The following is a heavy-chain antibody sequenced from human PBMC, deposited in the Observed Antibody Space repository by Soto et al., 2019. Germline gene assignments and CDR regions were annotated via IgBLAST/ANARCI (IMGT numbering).Heavy chain of an antibody. V-gene: IGHV4-59*03. CDR1: GGSIESYY. CDR2: VYYTGNT. Sequence: QVQLQESGPGLVEPSETLSLTCTVSGGSIESYYWSWIRQSPGKGLEWIAYVYYTGNTAYNPSLNGRVTMSVDTSKNQFSLHLSSVTAADTAVYYCARSLWFGESPLSPWGQGTLVTVSS. J-gene: IGHJ5*02. D-gene: IGHD3-10*01. CDR3: ARSLWFGESPLSP.